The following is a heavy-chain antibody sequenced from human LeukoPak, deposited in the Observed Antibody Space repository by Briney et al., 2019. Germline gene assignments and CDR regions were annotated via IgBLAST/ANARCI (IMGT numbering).Heavy chain of an antibody. Sequence: GGSLRLSCAASGFTFSSYWMHWVRQAPGKGLEWVSTITDSGGSTYYADSVKGRFTISRDNSKNTLYLQMNSLRAEDTAVYYCARSRWLGATGGDYWGQGTLVTVSS. J-gene: IGHJ4*02. CDR2: ITDSGGST. D-gene: IGHD1-26*01. V-gene: IGHV3-23*01. CDR3: ARSRWLGATGGDY. CDR1: GFTFSSYW.